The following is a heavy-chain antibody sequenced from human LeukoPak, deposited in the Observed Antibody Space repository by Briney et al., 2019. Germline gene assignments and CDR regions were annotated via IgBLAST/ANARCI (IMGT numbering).Heavy chain of an antibody. CDR1: GFTFSSYA. CDR2: ISGSGGDT. D-gene: IGHD6-19*01. V-gene: IGHV3-23*01. J-gene: IGHJ4*02. Sequence: GGSLRLSCAASGFTFSSYAMTWVRQAPGKGLEWVSSISGSGGDTYYGDSVKGRFTISRDNAKNSLFLQMSSLRAEDTAVYFCARGVPSGVDYFDYWGQGTLVTVSS. CDR3: ARGVPSGVDYFDY.